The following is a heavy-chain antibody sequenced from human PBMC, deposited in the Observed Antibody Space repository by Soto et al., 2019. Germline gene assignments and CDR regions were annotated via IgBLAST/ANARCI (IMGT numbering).Heavy chain of an antibody. V-gene: IGHV6-1*01. J-gene: IGHJ4*02. D-gene: IGHD3-16*01. CDR3: ARGGGVLDY. CDR2: TYYRSKWFN. Sequence: SQTLSLTCAVSGDSVSSNSAGWNRIRQSPSRGLEWLGRTYYRSKWFNDYAVSVKNRITINPDTSKNQISLQLKSVTPEDAAVYYCARGGGVLDYWGQGTLVTVSS. CDR1: GDSVSSNSAG.